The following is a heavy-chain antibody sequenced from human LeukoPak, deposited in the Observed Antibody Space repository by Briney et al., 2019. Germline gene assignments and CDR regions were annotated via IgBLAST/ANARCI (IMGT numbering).Heavy chain of an antibody. CDR2: INHSGST. J-gene: IGHJ4*02. Sequence: KPSETLSLTCAVYGGSFSGYYWSWIRQPPGKGLEWIGEINHSGSTNYNPSLKSRVTISVDTSKNQFSLKLSSVTAADTAVYYCARGATTAVAYWGQGTLVTVSS. CDR1: GGSFSGYY. CDR3: ARGATTAVAY. V-gene: IGHV4-34*01. D-gene: IGHD4-11*01.